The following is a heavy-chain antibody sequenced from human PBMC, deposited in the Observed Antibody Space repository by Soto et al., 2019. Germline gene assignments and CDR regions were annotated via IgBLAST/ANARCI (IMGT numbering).Heavy chain of an antibody. Sequence: PGGSLRLSCAASGFTFSSYGMHWVRQAPGKGLEWVAVISYDGSNKCYADSVKGRFTISRDNSKNTLYLQMNSLRAEDTAVYYCAKDFRSSPTLYDYWGQGTLVTVSS. J-gene: IGHJ4*02. CDR2: ISYDGSNK. V-gene: IGHV3-30*18. CDR3: AKDFRSSPTLYDY. CDR1: GFTFSSYG. D-gene: IGHD6-13*01.